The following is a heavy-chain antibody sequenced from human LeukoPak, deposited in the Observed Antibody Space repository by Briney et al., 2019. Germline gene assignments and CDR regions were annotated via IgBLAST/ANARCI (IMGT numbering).Heavy chain of an antibody. D-gene: IGHD3-16*01. Sequence: GASVKVSCKATGYTFTSYDINWVRQATGQGLEWMGWMNPNSGNTGYVQKFQGRVTITRNTSISTAYMELSSLRSEDTAVYYCARGRKAYRKTPNWFDPWGQGTLVTVFS. J-gene: IGHJ5*02. CDR1: GYTFTSYD. CDR3: ARGRKAYRKTPNWFDP. V-gene: IGHV1-8*03. CDR2: MNPNSGNT.